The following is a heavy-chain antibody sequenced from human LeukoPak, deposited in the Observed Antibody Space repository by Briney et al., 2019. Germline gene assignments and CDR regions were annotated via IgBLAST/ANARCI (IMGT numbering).Heavy chain of an antibody. CDR2: ISYDGSNK. CDR1: GFTFSSYA. Sequence: GGSLRLSCAASGFTFSSYAMHWVRQAPGKGLEWVAVISYDGSNKYYADSVKGRFTISRDNSKNTLYLQMNSLRAEDTAVYYCASRGYEGVYFDYWGQGTLVTVSS. J-gene: IGHJ4*02. D-gene: IGHD5-12*01. CDR3: ASRGYEGVYFDY. V-gene: IGHV3-30-3*01.